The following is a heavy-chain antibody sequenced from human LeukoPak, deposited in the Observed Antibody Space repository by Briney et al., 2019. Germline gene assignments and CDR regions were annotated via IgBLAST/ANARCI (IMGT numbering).Heavy chain of an antibody. V-gene: IGHV4-39*07. CDR3: ACLTTGWFDP. Sequence: SETLSLTCTVSGGSISSSSYYWGWIRQPPGKGLEWIGSIYYSGSTYYNPSLKSRVTISVDTSKNQFSLKLSSVTAADTAVYYCACLTTGWFDPWGQGTLVTVSS. J-gene: IGHJ5*02. CDR2: IYYSGST. CDR1: GGSISSSSYY. D-gene: IGHD3-22*01.